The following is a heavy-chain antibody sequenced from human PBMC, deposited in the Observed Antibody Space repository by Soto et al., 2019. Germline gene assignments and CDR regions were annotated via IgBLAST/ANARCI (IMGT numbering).Heavy chain of an antibody. CDR2: ISDDGSNK. Sequence: QVQLVESGGGVVQPGRSLRLSCAASGFTFRTSGMHWVRQAPGKGLEWVAVISDDGSNKYNIASVEGRFTISRDNSKNTLYQQMNSLRTEDTAVYYCAKGGGYSFGTNDAFDIWGQGTMVTVSS. CDR1: GFTFRTSG. J-gene: IGHJ3*02. D-gene: IGHD5-18*01. V-gene: IGHV3-30*18. CDR3: AKGGGYSFGTNDAFDI.